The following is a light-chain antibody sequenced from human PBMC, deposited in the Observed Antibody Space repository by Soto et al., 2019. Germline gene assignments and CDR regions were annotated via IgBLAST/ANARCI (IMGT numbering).Light chain of an antibody. CDR3: AAWDDSLNGPV. Sequence: QSVLTQPPSVSEAPRQRVTISCSGSSPNIGNNAVNWYQQLPGKAPKLLIYYDDLLPSGVSDRFSGSKSGTSASLAISGLQSEDEADYYCAAWDDSLNGPVFGGGTKVTVL. V-gene: IGLV1-36*01. J-gene: IGLJ2*01. CDR1: SPNIGNNA. CDR2: YDD.